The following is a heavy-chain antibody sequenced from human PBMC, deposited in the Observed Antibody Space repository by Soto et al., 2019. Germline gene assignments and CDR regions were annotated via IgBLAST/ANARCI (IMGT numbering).Heavy chain of an antibody. D-gene: IGHD2-2*01. J-gene: IGHJ4*02. CDR3: AGTSCSSTTCPTTD. Sequence: QVQLVQSGAEVKKPGASVKVSCKTSGYTFTGYYIYWVRQAPGQGLEWMGWINPHSGGTDSSQKFQGRVTMTRDTSISTAYMELSRLRSDDTAVYYCAGTSCSSTTCPTTDWGQGTLVTVSS. CDR2: INPHSGGT. V-gene: IGHV1-2*02. CDR1: GYTFTGYY.